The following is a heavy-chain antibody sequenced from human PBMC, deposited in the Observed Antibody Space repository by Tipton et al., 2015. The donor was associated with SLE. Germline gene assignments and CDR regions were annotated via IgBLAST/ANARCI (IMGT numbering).Heavy chain of an antibody. V-gene: IGHV4-59*11. D-gene: IGHD6-6*01. Sequence: TLSLTCSVSGGSTGRHYWTWIRQSPGKGLEWIGYVHHSGTTNYNPSLKSRVTISVDTSKNQFSLKLSSVTAADTAVYYCARDRSPSGYSSSSWTGMDVWGQGTTVTVSS. J-gene: IGHJ6*02. CDR2: VHHSGTT. CDR1: GGSTGRHY. CDR3: ARDRSPSGYSSSSWTGMDV.